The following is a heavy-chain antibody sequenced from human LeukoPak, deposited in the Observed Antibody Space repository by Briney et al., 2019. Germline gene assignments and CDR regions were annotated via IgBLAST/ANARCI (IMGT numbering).Heavy chain of an antibody. V-gene: IGHV4-39*07. J-gene: IGHJ4*02. CDR3: AKDMKLNYAVNY. D-gene: IGHD1-7*01. CDR2: IYYSGST. CDR1: GGSISSSSYY. Sequence: SETLSLTCTVSGGSISSSSYYWGWIRQPPGKGLEWIGSIYYSGSTYYNPSLKSRVTISVDTSKNQFSLKLSSVTAADTAVYYCAKDMKLNYAVNYWGQGTLVTVSS.